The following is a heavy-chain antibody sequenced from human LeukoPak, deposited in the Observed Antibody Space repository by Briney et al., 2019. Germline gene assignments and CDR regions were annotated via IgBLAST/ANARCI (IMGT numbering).Heavy chain of an antibody. CDR1: GFTFSSYG. CDR2: IRYDGSNK. CDR3: AKDEGIVLMVYALSIDY. Sequence: PGGSLGLSCAASGFTFSSYGMHWVRQAPGKGLEWVAFIRYDGSNKYYADSVKGRFTISRDNSKNTLYLQMNSLRAEDTAVYYCAKDEGIVLMVYALSIDYWGQGTLVTVSS. J-gene: IGHJ4*02. D-gene: IGHD2-8*01. V-gene: IGHV3-30*02.